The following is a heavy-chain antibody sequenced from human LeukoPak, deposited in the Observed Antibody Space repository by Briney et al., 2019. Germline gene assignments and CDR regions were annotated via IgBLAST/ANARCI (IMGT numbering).Heavy chain of an antibody. CDR3: ASLKNYYDSSGYLVTDASDI. J-gene: IGHJ3*02. Sequence: GASVKVSCKASGYTFTGYYMHWVRQAPGQGLEWMGWINPNSGGTNYAQKLQGRVTMTTDTSMSTAYMELRSLKSDDTAVYYCASLKNYYDSSGYLVTDASDIWGQGTMVTVSS. CDR1: GYTFTGYY. V-gene: IGHV1-2*02. CDR2: INPNSGGT. D-gene: IGHD3-22*01.